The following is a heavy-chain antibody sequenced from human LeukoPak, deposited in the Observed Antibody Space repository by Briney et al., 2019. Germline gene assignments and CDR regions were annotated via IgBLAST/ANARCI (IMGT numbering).Heavy chain of an antibody. J-gene: IGHJ5*02. V-gene: IGHV4-59*01. CDR1: GGSISSYY. D-gene: IGHD2-15*01. Sequence: SETLSLTCTVSGGSISSYYWSWIRQPPGKGLEWIGYIYYSGSTNYNPSLKSRVTISVDTSKNQFSLKLSSVTAADTAVYYCARERRSGGRKMDWFDPWGQGTLVTVSS. CDR2: IYYSGST. CDR3: ARERRSGGRKMDWFDP.